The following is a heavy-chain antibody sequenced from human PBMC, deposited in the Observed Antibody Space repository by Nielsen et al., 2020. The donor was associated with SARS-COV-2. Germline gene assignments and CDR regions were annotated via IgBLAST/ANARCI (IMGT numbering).Heavy chain of an antibody. D-gene: IGHD3-22*01. CDR1: GFTFSSYA. Sequence: GGSLKLSCAASGFTFSSYAMHWVRQAPGKGLEWVAVISYDGSNKYYADSVKGRFTISRDNSKNTLYLQMNSLRAEDTAVYYCASEYYYDSSAPYDYWGQGTLVTVSS. CDR2: ISYDGSNK. J-gene: IGHJ4*02. V-gene: IGHV3-30-3*01. CDR3: ASEYYYDSSAPYDY.